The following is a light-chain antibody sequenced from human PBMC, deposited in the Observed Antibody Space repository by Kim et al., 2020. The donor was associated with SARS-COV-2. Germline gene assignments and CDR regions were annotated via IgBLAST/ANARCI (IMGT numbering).Light chain of an antibody. Sequence: GSPGQTASIPCSGDKLGDKYACWYQQKPGQSPVLVIYQDTKRPSGIPERFSGSNSGNTATLTISGTQAMDEADYYCQAWDSSTVVFGGGTQLTVL. V-gene: IGLV3-1*01. J-gene: IGLJ2*01. CDR2: QDT. CDR3: QAWDSSTVV. CDR1: KLGDKY.